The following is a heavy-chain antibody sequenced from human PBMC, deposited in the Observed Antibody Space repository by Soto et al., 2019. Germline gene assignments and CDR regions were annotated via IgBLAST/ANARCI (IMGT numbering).Heavy chain of an antibody. D-gene: IGHD6-25*01. V-gene: IGHV3-23*01. J-gene: IGHJ6*02. CDR3: ARNFTQRGGMDV. Sequence: EVQLLESGGGLVQPGGSLRPSCEASGFTFSNYAMTWVRQGPGQGLEWVAAISGSGFITYYADSVKGRFTISRDNSKNTLYLQMDSLTAEDTAIYYCARNFTQRGGMDVWGQGTTVTVSS. CDR1: GFTFSNYA. CDR2: ISGSGFIT.